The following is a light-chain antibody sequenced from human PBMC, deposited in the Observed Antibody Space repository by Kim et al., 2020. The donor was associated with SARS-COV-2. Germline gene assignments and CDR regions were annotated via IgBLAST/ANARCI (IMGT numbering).Light chain of an antibody. Sequence: LSPGERATLSCRASRSVSSNYLAWYQQKPGQAPRLLIYGVSGRASGIADRFSGSGSGTDFTLTITRLEPEDFAVYYCQHYGSSPYSFGQGTKLEIK. J-gene: IGKJ2*03. CDR1: RSVSSNY. CDR3: QHYGSSPYS. CDR2: GVS. V-gene: IGKV3-20*01.